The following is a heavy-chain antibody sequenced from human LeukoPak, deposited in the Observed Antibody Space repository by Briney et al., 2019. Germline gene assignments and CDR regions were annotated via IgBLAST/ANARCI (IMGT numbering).Heavy chain of an antibody. CDR2: IKGDGSST. J-gene: IGHJ4*02. CDR1: AFTFNNYW. D-gene: IGHD3-22*01. V-gene: IGHV3-74*01. CDR3: ATTYYYDSSGSYPYYYFDF. Sequence: PGGSLRLSCVASAFTFNNYWMHWVRQAPGKGLVWVSRIKGDGSSTNYADSVKGRFTISRDNSKNTLYLQMNSLRPEDTAVYYCATTYYYDSSGSYPYYYFDFWGQRTLVTVSS.